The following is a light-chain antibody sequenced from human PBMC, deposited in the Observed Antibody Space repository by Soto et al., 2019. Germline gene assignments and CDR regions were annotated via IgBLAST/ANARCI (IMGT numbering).Light chain of an antibody. J-gene: IGKJ1*01. CDR1: ESFANTY. CDR3: QQYGSSPLT. V-gene: IGKV3-20*01. Sequence: EIGLTQSPGTLSLSPGERATLSCRASESFANTYLAWYQQKPGQAPRLLIYSASSRSTGVPDRFSGSPSGQDLTFTFSISSLETEDYAVYYCQQYGSSPLTFGQGTKVEIK. CDR2: SAS.